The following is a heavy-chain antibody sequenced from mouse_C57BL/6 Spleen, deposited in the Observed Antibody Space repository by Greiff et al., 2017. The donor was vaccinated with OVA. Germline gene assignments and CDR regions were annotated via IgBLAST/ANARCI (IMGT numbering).Heavy chain of an antibody. CDR1: GFTFTSYW. V-gene: IGHV1-55*01. Sequence: QVQLQQPGAELVKPGASVKMSCKASGFTFTSYWITWVKQRPGQGLEWIGDIYPGSGSTNYNEKFKSKATLTVDTSSSTAYMQLSSLTSEDSAVYYCARSTMVMKYFDYWGQGTTLTVSS. CDR2: IYPGSGST. CDR3: ARSTMVMKYFDY. D-gene: IGHD2-2*01. J-gene: IGHJ2*01.